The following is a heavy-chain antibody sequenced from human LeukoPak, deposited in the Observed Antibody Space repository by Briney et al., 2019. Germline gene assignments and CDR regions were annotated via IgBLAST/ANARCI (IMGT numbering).Heavy chain of an antibody. V-gene: IGHV3-20*04. CDR3: AKGVGATRYNWFDP. J-gene: IGHJ5*02. CDR1: GFTFDDYG. D-gene: IGHD1-26*01. Sequence: PGGSLRLSCAASGFTFDDYGMSWVRQAPGKGLEWVSGINWNGGSTGNADSVKGRFTISRDNSKNTLYLQMNSLRAEDTAVYYCAKGVGATRYNWFDPWGQGTLVTVSS. CDR2: INWNGGST.